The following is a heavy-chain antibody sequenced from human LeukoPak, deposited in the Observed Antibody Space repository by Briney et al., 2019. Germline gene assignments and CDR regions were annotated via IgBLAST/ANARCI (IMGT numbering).Heavy chain of an antibody. CDR3: VSGDCSGGSCYSYFDY. Sequence: PSETLSRTCTVSGGSISSGSYYWSWIRQPPGKGLEWIGEINHSGSTNYNPSLKSRVTISVDTSKNQFSLKLSSVTAADTAVYYCVSGDCSGGSCYSYFDYWGQGTLVTVSS. J-gene: IGHJ4*02. D-gene: IGHD2-15*01. CDR2: INHSGST. CDR1: GGSISSGSYY. V-gene: IGHV4-39*07.